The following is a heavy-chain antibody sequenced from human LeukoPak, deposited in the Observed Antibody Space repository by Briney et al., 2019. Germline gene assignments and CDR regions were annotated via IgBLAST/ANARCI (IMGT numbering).Heavy chain of an antibody. V-gene: IGHV4-4*02. D-gene: IGHD4-11*01. CDR3: ARRAYSDYGGVSVDP. J-gene: IGHJ5*02. CDR2: IHHSKSS. CDR1: GDSITSDKW. Sequence: SGTLSLTCAVSGDSITSDKWWTWVRQPPGKGLEWIGEIHHSKSSNYYPSPKSRVTISVDKSKNQFSLKLSSVTAADTAVYYCARRAYSDYGGVSVDPWGQGTLVTVSS.